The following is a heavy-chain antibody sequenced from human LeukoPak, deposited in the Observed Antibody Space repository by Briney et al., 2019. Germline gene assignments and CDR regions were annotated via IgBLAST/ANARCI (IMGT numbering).Heavy chain of an antibody. CDR1: GFTLSNYG. J-gene: IGHJ4*02. CDR2: ISDSGANT. V-gene: IGHV3-23*01. D-gene: IGHD3-22*01. CDR3: AKRGVVIRVILVGFHKEAYYFES. Sequence: GGSLRLPCAASGFTLSNYGMSWVRQAPGKGLEWVAGISDSGANTKYADSVKGRFTISRDNPKNTLYLQMNSLRAEDTAVYFCAKRGVVIRVILVGFHKEAYYFESWGQGALVTVSS.